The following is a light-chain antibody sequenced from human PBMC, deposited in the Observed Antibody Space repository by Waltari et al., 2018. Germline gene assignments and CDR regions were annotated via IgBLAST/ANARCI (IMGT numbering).Light chain of an antibody. Sequence: QSALTQPPSASGSPGQSVTISCTGTSDDVGGYDYVSWYQQHPGKAPQLIIYEVTKRPSGVPDRFSGSKSGSTASLTVSGLQAEDEADYYCSSYAGNDVLFGGGTKVTVL. V-gene: IGLV2-8*01. CDR2: EVT. CDR1: SDDVGGYDY. CDR3: SSYAGNDVL. J-gene: IGLJ2*01.